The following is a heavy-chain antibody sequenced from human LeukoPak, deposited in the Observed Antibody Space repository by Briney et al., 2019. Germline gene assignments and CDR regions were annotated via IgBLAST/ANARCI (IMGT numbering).Heavy chain of an antibody. D-gene: IGHD1-26*01. J-gene: IGHJ4*02. CDR2: IYYSGST. V-gene: IGHV4-59*12. CDR1: GGSISSYY. Sequence: SETLSLTCTVSGGSISSYYWSWIRQPPGKGLEWIGYIYYSGSTYYNPSLKSRVTISVDTSKNQFSLKLSSVTAADTAVYYCARERRGGSYYNDYWGQGTLVTVSS. CDR3: ARERRGGSYYNDY.